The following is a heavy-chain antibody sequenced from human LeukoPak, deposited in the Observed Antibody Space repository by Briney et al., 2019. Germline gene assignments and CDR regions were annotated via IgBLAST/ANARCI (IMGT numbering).Heavy chain of an antibody. CDR2: VSDSGNT. J-gene: IGHJ4*02. D-gene: IGHD2-21*01. CDR3: AKAPVTTCRGAYCYPFDY. V-gene: IGHV3-23*01. Sequence: GGSLTLSCAASGFTLSSYAMSWVRQAPGKGLEWVSAVSDSGNTYHADSVKGRFTISRDSSKNTLFLQMNRLRPEDAAVYYCAKAPVTTCRGAYCYPFDYWGQGTLVTVSS. CDR1: GFTLSSYA.